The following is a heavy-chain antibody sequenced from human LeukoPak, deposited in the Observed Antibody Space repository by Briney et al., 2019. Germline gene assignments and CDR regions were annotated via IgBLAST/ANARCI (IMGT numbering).Heavy chain of an antibody. D-gene: IGHD6-6*01. J-gene: IGHJ5*02. CDR1: GGSSSSGDYY. Sequence: SQTLSLTCTVSGGSSSSGDYYWRWVRQPPGKGLEWIGYIYYSGSTYYTPSLKSRVTISVDTSTAQFSLKMSSVTAADTAVYYCAREGPRSSSSGFRWFDPWGQGTLVTVSS. CDR3: AREGPRSSSSGFRWFDP. CDR2: IYYSGST. V-gene: IGHV4-30-4*01.